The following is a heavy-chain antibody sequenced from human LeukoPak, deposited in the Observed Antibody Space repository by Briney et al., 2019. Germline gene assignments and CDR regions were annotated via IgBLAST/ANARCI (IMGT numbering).Heavy chain of an antibody. V-gene: IGHV3-23*01. CDR2: ISGSGGST. CDR1: GFTFSSYA. J-gene: IGHJ4*02. CDR3: AKDRYYPLFDY. Sequence: PGGSLRLSCAASGFTFSSYAMRWVRQAPGKGLEWVSAISGSGGSTCYADSVKGRCTISRDNSKNTLYLQMNSLRAEDTAVYYCAKDRYYPLFDYWGQGTLVTVSS. D-gene: IGHD3-22*01.